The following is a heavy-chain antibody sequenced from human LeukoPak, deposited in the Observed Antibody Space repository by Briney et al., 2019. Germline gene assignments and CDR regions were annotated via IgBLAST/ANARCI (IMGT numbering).Heavy chain of an antibody. CDR1: GGSISSGGYS. J-gene: IGHJ4*02. CDR2: IYHSGST. V-gene: IGHV4-30-2*01. Sequence: SETLSLTCAVSGGSISSGGYSWSWIRQPPGKGLEWIGYIYHSGSTYYNPSLKSRVTISVDRSKNQFSLKLSSVTAADTAVYYCARGEGRGSGSYYPYYFDYRGQGTLVTVSS. D-gene: IGHD3-10*01. CDR3: ARGEGRGSGSYYPYYFDY.